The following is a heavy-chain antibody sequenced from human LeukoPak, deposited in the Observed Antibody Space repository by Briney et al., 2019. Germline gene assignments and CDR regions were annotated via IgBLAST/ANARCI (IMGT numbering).Heavy chain of an antibody. CDR1: GFTFSIFW. CDR3: ASGNWWPDFDY. V-gene: IGHV3-74*01. CDR2: INSDGSST. D-gene: IGHD2-15*01. J-gene: IGHJ4*02. Sequence: GGSLRLSCAASGFTFSIFWMHWVRRAPGKGPVWVSRINSDGSSTDYADSVKGRFTISRDNAKNTLYLQMNSLRTEDTAVYYCASGNWWPDFDYWGQGTLVTVSS.